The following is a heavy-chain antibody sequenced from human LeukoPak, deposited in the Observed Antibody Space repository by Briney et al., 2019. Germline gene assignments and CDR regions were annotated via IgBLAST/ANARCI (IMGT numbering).Heavy chain of an antibody. D-gene: IGHD5-24*01. Sequence: SETLSLTCTVSGGSISSYYWSWIRQPPGKGLEWIGYIYYSGSTNYNPSLKSRVTISVDTSKNQSSLKLSSVTAADTAVYYCASGLRDGYNLDYWGQGTLVTVSS. CDR1: GGSISSYY. CDR3: ASGLRDGYNLDY. CDR2: IYYSGST. J-gene: IGHJ4*02. V-gene: IGHV4-59*01.